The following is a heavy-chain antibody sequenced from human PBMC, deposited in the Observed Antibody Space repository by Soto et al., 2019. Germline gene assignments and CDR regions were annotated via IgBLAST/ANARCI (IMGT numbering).Heavy chain of an antibody. J-gene: IGHJ6*02. CDR2: IYYSGST. D-gene: IGHD1-26*01. CDR3: ARAQGGAYYYYGMDV. CDR1: GGSISSGGYY. V-gene: IGHV4-31*03. Sequence: SETLSLTCTVSGGSISSGGYYWSWIRQHPGKGLEWIGYIYYSGSTYYNPSLKSRVTILVDTSKNQFSLKLSSVTAADTAVYYCARAQGGAYYYYGMDVWGQGTTVTVSS.